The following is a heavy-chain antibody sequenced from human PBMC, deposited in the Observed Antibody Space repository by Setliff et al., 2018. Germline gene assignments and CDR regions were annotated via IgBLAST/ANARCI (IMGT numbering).Heavy chain of an antibody. V-gene: IGHV3-74*01. CDR3: ARSPANGGHDAFDI. CDR2: IYSDGNTT. CDR1: GFTFSNYW. Sequence: PGGSLRLSCAASGFTFSNYWMHWVRQAPGKGLVWVSRIYSDGNTTNYGESVKGRFTISRDNAKNSLYVQMNSLRADDTAVYYCARSPANGGHDAFDIWGQGTMVTVSS. D-gene: IGHD6-25*01. J-gene: IGHJ3*02.